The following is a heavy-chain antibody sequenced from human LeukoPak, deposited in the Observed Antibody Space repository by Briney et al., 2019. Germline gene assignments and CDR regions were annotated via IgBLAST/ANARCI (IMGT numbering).Heavy chain of an antibody. D-gene: IGHD2-8*01. V-gene: IGHV3-30-3*01. CDR2: ISYDGSNK. J-gene: IGHJ1*01. CDR1: GFTFSSYA. Sequence: GGSLRLSCAASGFTFSSYAMHWVRQAPGKGLEWVAVISYDGSNKYYADSVKGRFTISRDNSKNTLYLQMNSLRAEDTAVYYCARGEDLHCTNGVCYQSEYFQHWGQGTLVTVSA. CDR3: ARGEDLHCTNGVCYQSEYFQH.